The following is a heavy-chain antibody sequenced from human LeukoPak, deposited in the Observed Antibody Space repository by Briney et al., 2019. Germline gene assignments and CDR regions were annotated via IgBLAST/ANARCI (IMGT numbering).Heavy chain of an antibody. V-gene: IGHV3-21*01. CDR1: GFTFNYYN. Sequence: GGSLRLSCAASGFTFNYYNMNWVRQAPGKALEWVSSITSSCAYIFYADSVRGRFTIPRDNAKDSLYLQMNSLGPEDTAVYYCARDPYSGNYGNYYYYYMDVWGKGTTVTISS. J-gene: IGHJ6*03. D-gene: IGHD1-26*01. CDR3: ARDPYSGNYGNYYYYYMDV. CDR2: ITSSCAYI.